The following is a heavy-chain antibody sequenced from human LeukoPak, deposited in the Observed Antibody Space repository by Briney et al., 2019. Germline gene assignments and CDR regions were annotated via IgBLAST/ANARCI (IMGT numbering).Heavy chain of an antibody. CDR1: GFTFSSYG. D-gene: IGHD2/OR15-2a*01. CDR3: AKNPGPTFHPLLDY. V-gene: IGHV3-30*02. J-gene: IGHJ4*02. CDR2: IRYDGSNK. Sequence: PGGSLRLSCAASGFTFSSYGMHWVRQAPGKGLEWVAFIRYDGSNKYYADSVKGRFTISRDNSKNTLYLQMNSLRAEDTAVYYCAKNPGPTFHPLLDYGAQGTLVTVSS.